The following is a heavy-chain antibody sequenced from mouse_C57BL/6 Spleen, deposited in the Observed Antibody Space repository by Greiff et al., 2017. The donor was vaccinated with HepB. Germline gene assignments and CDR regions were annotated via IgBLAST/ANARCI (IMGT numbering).Heavy chain of an antibody. J-gene: IGHJ3*01. Sequence: EVKLVESGPGLVKPSQSLSLTCSVTGYSITSGYYWNWIRQFPGNKLEWMGYISYDGSNNYNPSLKNRISITRDTSKNQFFLKLNSVTTEDTATYYCARAPYDYDAWFAYWGQGTLVTVSA. CDR2: ISYDGSN. D-gene: IGHD2-4*01. V-gene: IGHV3-6*01. CDR3: ARAPYDYDAWFAY. CDR1: GYSITSGYY.